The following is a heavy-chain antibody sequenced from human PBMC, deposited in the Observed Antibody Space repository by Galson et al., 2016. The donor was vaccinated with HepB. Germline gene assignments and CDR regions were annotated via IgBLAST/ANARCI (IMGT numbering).Heavy chain of an antibody. V-gene: IGHV4-61*01. CDR2: IYYTGST. CDR1: GASVNSGSYY. D-gene: IGHD2-8*01. Sequence: SETLSLTCAVSGASVNSGSYYWNWIRQAPGKALEWIGYIYYTGSTDYNASLRSRVTISLDTSKNQFSLKLRSISAADTAVYYCARSLVYASWSVDYWGQGALVAVSS. J-gene: IGHJ4*02. CDR3: ARSLVYASWSVDY.